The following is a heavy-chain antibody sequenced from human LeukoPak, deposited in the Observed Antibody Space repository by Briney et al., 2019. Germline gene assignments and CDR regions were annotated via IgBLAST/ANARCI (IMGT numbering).Heavy chain of an antibody. V-gene: IGHV3-48*01. CDR3: AREVLYYSNSGSSPYFDC. D-gene: IGHD3-10*01. CDR2: TSSSRSTI. Sequence: QSGGSLRLSCAASGFTFSSYAMNWVRQAPGKGLEWISYTSSSRSTIYYTDSVKGRFTISRDNAKNSLYLQMNSLRAEDTAVYYCAREVLYYSNSGSSPYFDCWGQGTLVTVPS. CDR1: GFTFSSYA. J-gene: IGHJ4*02.